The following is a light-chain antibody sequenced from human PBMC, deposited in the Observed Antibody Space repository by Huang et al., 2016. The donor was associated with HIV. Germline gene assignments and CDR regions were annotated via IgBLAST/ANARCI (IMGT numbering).Light chain of an antibody. V-gene: IGKV3-15*01. CDR1: QSITSN. Sequence: EIVMTQSPATLSVSPGERATLSCRASQSITSNLAWYQQTPGQAPRPLIYAASTSATGIPARFSGSGSGTEFTLSISSLQSEDFAVYYCQQYNNWPPWTFGQGTKVEIK. J-gene: IGKJ1*01. CDR2: AAS. CDR3: QQYNNWPPWT.